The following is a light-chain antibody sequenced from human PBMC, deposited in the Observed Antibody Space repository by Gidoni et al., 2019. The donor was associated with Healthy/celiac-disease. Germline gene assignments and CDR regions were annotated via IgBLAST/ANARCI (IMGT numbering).Light chain of an antibody. CDR2: GAS. CDR1: QSVSSSY. V-gene: IGKV3-20*01. Sequence: EIVLTQSPGTLSLSPGERATFSCRASQSVSSSYLAWYQQKPGQAPSLLIYGASSRATGIPDRFSGSGSGTDFTLTISRLEPEDFAVYYCQQYGSSHLFXPXTKVDIK. J-gene: IGKJ3*01. CDR3: QQYGSSHL.